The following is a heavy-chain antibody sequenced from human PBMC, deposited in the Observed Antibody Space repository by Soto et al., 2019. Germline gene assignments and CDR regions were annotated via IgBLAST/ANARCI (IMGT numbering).Heavy chain of an antibody. D-gene: IGHD2-8*01. CDR1: GGSVSNSNYY. CDR2: VYYRGRS. Sequence: SETLSLTCTVPGGSVSNSNYYWGWIRQSPGKGLEWIGSVYYRGRSYSKSSVKSRVTISVDTSKNQFSLNLNSVTASDTAVYYCVSQRTSVLTQAYFDYWGPGALVTVSS. CDR3: VSQRTSVLTQAYFDY. J-gene: IGHJ4*02. V-gene: IGHV4-39*01.